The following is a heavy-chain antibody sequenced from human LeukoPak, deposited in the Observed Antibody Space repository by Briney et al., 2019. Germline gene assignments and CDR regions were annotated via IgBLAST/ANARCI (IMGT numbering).Heavy chain of an antibody. CDR1: GYTFSSYD. CDR3: AREYMGANDY. J-gene: IGHJ4*02. D-gene: IGHD1-26*01. V-gene: IGHV1-2*02. CDR2: VQPSTGVQ. Sequence: ASVKVSCKASGYTFSSYDINWVRQAPGQGLEWMGWVQPSTGVQHSVEKFQGRVTMTRDTSISAAYMELTELTFDDTAVYYCAREYMGANDYWGQGSLVTVSP.